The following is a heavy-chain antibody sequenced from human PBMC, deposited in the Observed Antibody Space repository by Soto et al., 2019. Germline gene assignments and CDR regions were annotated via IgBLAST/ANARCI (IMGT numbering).Heavy chain of an antibody. CDR1: GYTFTNND. Sequence: QIQLVQSGTEVRKPGASAKVSCKASGYTFTNNDVCWVRQTPGQGLEWMGWISPYSGKTNYARKFQGRVTMTTDKSTSTAYMAVRSLTSEDTAVYYCAREGLLLLPDYWGQGTLVTVSS. CDR3: AREGLLLLPDY. J-gene: IGHJ4*02. D-gene: IGHD3-22*01. CDR2: ISPYSGKT. V-gene: IGHV1-18*01.